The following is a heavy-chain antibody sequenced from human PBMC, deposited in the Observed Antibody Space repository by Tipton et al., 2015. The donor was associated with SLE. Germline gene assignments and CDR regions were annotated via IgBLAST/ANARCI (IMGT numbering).Heavy chain of an antibody. CDR2: ITPSGST. J-gene: IGHJ4*02. CDR3: AREGDSSSRGGFDY. CDR1: GGSFNGYY. D-gene: IGHD6-13*01. Sequence: TLSLTCAVYGGSFNGYYWSWIRQPPGKGLEWIGEITPSGSTNCNPSLKSRVTMSVDTSKNQFSLKLSSVTAADTAVYYCAREGDSSSRGGFDYWGQGTLVTVSS. V-gene: IGHV4-34*01.